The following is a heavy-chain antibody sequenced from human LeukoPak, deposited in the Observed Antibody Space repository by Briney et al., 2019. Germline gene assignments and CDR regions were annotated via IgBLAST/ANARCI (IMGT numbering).Heavy chain of an antibody. D-gene: IGHD6-25*01. Sequence: ASVKVSCKASGYTFTSYGISWVRQAPGQGLEWMGWINPNSGGTNYAQKFQGRVTMTRDTSISTVYMELSSLRSDDTAVYYCARASGGYPGDYWGQGTLVTVSS. V-gene: IGHV1-2*02. CDR1: GYTFTSYG. J-gene: IGHJ4*02. CDR3: ARASGGYPGDY. CDR2: INPNSGGT.